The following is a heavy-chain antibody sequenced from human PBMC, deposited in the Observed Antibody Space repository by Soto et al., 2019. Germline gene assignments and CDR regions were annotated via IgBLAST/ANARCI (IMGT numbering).Heavy chain of an antibody. CDR3: ARRGLYYYDSSGYSNYDY. Sequence: FTSYGISWVRQAPGQGLEWMGWISAYNGNTNYAQKLQGRVTMTTDTSTSTAYMELRSLRSDDTAVYYCARRGLYYYDSSGYSNYDYWGQGTLVTVSS. D-gene: IGHD3-22*01. J-gene: IGHJ4*02. CDR1: FTSYG. V-gene: IGHV1-18*01. CDR2: ISAYNGNT.